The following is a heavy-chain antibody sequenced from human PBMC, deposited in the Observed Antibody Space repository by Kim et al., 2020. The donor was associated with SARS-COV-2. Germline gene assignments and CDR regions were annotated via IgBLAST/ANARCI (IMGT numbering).Heavy chain of an antibody. Sequence: GGSLRLSCAASGFTFSSYGMHWVRQAPGKGLEWVAVISYDGSNKYYADSVKGRFTISSDNSKNTLYLQMNSLRAEDTAVYYCARWGDITMIVESIVWGQG. J-gene: IGHJ1*01. CDR3: ARWGDITMIVESIV. D-gene: IGHD3-22*01. CDR2: ISYDGSNK. V-gene: IGHV3-33*05. CDR1: GFTFSSYG.